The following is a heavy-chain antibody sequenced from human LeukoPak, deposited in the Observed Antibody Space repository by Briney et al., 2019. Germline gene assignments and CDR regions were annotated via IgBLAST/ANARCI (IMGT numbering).Heavy chain of an antibody. CDR1: GFTFSSYS. CDR2: ISSSSSYI. CDR3: ARDPPTVTEFDY. V-gene: IGHV3-21*01. Sequence: GGSLRLSCAASGFTFSSYSMNWVRQAPGKGLEWVSSISSSSSYIYYADSGKGRFTISRDNAKNSLYLQMNSLRAEDTAVYYCARDPPTVTEFDYWGQGTLVTVSS. D-gene: IGHD4-11*01. J-gene: IGHJ4*02.